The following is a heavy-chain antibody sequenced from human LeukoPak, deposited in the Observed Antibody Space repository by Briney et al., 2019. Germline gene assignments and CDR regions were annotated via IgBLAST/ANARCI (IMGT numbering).Heavy chain of an antibody. V-gene: IGHV3-23*01. CDR1: GFAFSSYA. J-gene: IGHJ3*02. Sequence: AGGSLRLSCAASGFAFSSYAMSWVRQAPGKGLEWVSAISGSGGSTYYADSVKGRFTISRDNSKNTLYLQMNSLRAEDTAVYYCAKFTGTTGTTYMAFDIWGQGTMVTVSS. D-gene: IGHD1-1*01. CDR3: AKFTGTTGTTYMAFDI. CDR2: ISGSGGST.